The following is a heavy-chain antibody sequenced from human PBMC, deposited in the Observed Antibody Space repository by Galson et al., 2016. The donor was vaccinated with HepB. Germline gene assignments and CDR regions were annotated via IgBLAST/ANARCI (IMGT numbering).Heavy chain of an antibody. Sequence: SLRLSCAASGFTFSTFNMNWVRQAPGKGLEWVSSISASSTNVYFADSVKGRFTISRDNAKNSLYLQMNSLRAEDTAVYYCARGLTSNDYREHRFDPWGQGTLVTVSS. CDR1: GFTFSTFN. J-gene: IGHJ5*02. D-gene: IGHD4-11*01. V-gene: IGHV3-21*01. CDR3: ARGLTSNDYREHRFDP. CDR2: ISASSTNV.